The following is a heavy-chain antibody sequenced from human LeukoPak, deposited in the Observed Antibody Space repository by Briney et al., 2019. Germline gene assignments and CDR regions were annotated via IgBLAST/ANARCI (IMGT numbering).Heavy chain of an antibody. Sequence: GGSLRLSCAASGFTFSSYAMSWVRQAPGKGLEWVSAISGSGGSTYYADSVKGRFTISRDNSKNTLYPQMNSLRAEDTAVYYCAKDSTDWQWLGPPDYWGQGTLVTVSS. D-gene: IGHD6-19*01. V-gene: IGHV3-23*01. CDR1: GFTFSSYA. CDR2: ISGSGGST. CDR3: AKDSTDWQWLGPPDY. J-gene: IGHJ4*02.